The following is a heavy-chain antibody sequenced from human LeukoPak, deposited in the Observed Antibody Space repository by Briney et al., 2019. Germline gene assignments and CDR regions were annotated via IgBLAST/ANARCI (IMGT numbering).Heavy chain of an antibody. D-gene: IGHD1-26*01. J-gene: IGHJ4*02. V-gene: IGHV3-23*01. CDR1: GFTFSSYA. CDR3: AKGGIVGAYFWVPFDY. CDR2: ISGSGGST. Sequence: GGSLRLSCAASGFTFSSYAMSWVRQAPGKGLEWVSAISGSGGSTYYADSVKGRFTISRDNSKNTLYLQMNSLRAEDTAVYYCAKGGIVGAYFWVPFDYWGQGTLVTVSS.